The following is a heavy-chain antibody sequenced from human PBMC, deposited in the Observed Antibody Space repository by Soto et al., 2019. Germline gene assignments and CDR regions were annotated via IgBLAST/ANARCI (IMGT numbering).Heavy chain of an antibody. J-gene: IGHJ4*02. CDR2: SNPNSGGA. V-gene: IGHV1-2*02. CDR1: GYTFIAYY. CDR3: ARSPDSLSLVHY. D-gene: IGHD3-9*01. Sequence: GASVKVSCKTSGYTFIAYYIHCVRQAPGQGLEWMGWSNPNSGGAKYAPKFQGRVTLTRDTSISTVYMELTRLTSDDTAIYYCARSPDSLSLVHYWGQGTLVTVSS.